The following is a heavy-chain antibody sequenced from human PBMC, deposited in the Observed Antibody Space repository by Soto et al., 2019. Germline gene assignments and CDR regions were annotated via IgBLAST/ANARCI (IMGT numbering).Heavy chain of an antibody. CDR1: GYTFTGYY. D-gene: IGHD4-17*01. V-gene: IGHV1-2*02. Sequence: QVQLVQSGAEVKKPGASVKVSCKASGYTFTGYYMHWVRQAPGQGLEWMGWINPNSGGTNYAQKFQGRVTMTRDTSSSTAYMELSRMRSDDTAVYYCARDPTVTTSYYYYGMDVWGQGTTVTVSS. J-gene: IGHJ6*02. CDR2: INPNSGGT. CDR3: ARDPTVTTSYYYYGMDV.